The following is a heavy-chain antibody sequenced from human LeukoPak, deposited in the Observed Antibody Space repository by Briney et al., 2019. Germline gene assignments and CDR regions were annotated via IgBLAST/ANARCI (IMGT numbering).Heavy chain of an antibody. CDR1: GFTFSSYS. J-gene: IGHJ4*02. CDR3: AKDLLVAQGE. D-gene: IGHD2-15*01. V-gene: IGHV3-21*04. CDR2: ISSSSSYI. Sequence: GGSLRLSCAASGFTFSSYSMNWVRQAPGKGLEWVSSISSSSSYIYYADSVKGRFTISRDNAKNSLYLQMNSLRAEDTAVYYCAKDLLVAQGEWGQGTLVTVSS.